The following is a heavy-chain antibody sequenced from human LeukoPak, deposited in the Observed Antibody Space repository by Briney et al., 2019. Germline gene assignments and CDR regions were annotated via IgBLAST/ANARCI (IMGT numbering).Heavy chain of an antibody. V-gene: IGHV3-73*01. Sequence: GGSLRLSCAASGFTFSGSAMHWVRQASGKGLEWVGRIRSKANSYATAYAASVKGRFTISRDDSKNTAYLRMNSLKTEDTAVYYCTHRRYDILTGYYRDFDYWGQGTLVTVSS. CDR2: IRSKANSYAT. D-gene: IGHD3-9*01. CDR1: GFTFSGSA. J-gene: IGHJ4*02. CDR3: THRRYDILTGYYRDFDY.